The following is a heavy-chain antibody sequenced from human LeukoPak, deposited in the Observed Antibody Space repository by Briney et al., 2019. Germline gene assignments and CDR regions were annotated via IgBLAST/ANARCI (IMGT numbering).Heavy chain of an antibody. CDR1: GYTFTSYD. CDR2: MNRNSGNT. Sequence: ASVKVSCKASGYTFTSYDINWVRQAPGQGLEWMGWMNRNSGNTGYAQKFQGRVTMTRNTSISTAYMELSSLRSEDTAVYYCARGGGWELPHDYWGQGTLVTVSS. V-gene: IGHV1-8*01. J-gene: IGHJ4*02. D-gene: IGHD1-26*01. CDR3: ARGGGWELPHDY.